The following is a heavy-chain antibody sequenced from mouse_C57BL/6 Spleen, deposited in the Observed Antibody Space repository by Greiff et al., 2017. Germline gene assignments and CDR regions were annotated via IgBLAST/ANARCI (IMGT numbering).Heavy chain of an antibody. V-gene: IGHV1-39*01. D-gene: IGHD1-1*01. CDR2: INPNYGTT. J-gene: IGHJ3*01. CDR3: ATHYGSSPWFAY. Sequence: VQLQQSGPELVKPGASVKISCKASGYSFTDSNMNWVKQSNGKSLEWIGVINPNYGTTSYNQKFKGKATLTVDKSSSTAYMQLNSLTSEDSAVYYCATHYGSSPWFAYWGQGTLVTVSA. CDR1: GYSFTDSN.